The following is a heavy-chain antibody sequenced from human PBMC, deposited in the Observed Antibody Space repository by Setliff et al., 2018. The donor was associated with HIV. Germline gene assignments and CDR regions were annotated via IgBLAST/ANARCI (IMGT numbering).Heavy chain of an antibody. CDR3: ATVDGTRYLDY. CDR1: GYSIRSGYY. Sequence: PSETLSLTCAVSGYSIRSGYYWGWIRQSPGKGLEWIGTMFRTGTSYYNPSLTSRVTISQDTSKNQFSLELTSVTAADTAVYYCATVDGTRYLDYWGRGTLVTVSS. J-gene: IGHJ4*01. D-gene: IGHD1-1*01. V-gene: IGHV4-38-2*01. CDR2: MFRTGTS.